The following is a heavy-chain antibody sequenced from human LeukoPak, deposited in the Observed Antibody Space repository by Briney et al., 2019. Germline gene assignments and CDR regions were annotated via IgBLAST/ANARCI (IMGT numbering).Heavy chain of an antibody. V-gene: IGHV3-23*01. CDR3: AKAGHYGSGSHYSDY. Sequence: GGSLRLSCAASGFIFSSYAMTWVRQAPGRGLEWLSTISGSGTTTYYVDSVKGRFTVSRDNSKNTLYLQMSSLRAGDTAVYYCAKAGHYGSGSHYSDYWGRGTLVTVSP. CDR2: ISGSGTTT. J-gene: IGHJ4*02. D-gene: IGHD3-10*01. CDR1: GFIFSSYA.